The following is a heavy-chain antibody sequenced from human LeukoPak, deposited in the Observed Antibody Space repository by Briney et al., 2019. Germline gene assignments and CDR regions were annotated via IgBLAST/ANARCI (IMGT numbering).Heavy chain of an antibody. D-gene: IGHD1-1*01. CDR3: ARDQNWNPGFDY. Sequence: ASVKVSCKASGNTFTNYGISWVRQAPGQGLEWMGWITPNSGGTNYAQKFQDRVTMTRDTSISTAYMELSRLRSDDTAVYYCARDQNWNPGFDYWGQGTLVTVSS. CDR1: GNTFTNYG. CDR2: ITPNSGGT. J-gene: IGHJ4*02. V-gene: IGHV1-2*02.